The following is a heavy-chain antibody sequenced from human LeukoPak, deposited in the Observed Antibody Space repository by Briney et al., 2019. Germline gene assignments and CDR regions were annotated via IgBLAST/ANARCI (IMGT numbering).Heavy chain of an antibody. CDR3: AREVVVPAAMSFRYYYYGMDV. V-gene: IGHV4-30-2*06. D-gene: IGHD2-2*01. Sequence: SQTLSLTCAVSGVSISSGGYSWSWIRQSPGKGLEWIGYIYHSGSTYYNPSLKSRVTISVDRSKNQFSLKLSSVTAADTAVYFCAREVVVPAAMSFRYYYYGMDVWGKGTTVTVSS. J-gene: IGHJ6*04. CDR1: GVSISSGGYS. CDR2: IYHSGST.